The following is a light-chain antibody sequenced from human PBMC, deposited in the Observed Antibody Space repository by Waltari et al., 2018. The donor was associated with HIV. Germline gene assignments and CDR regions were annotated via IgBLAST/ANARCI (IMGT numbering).Light chain of an antibody. CDR3: QQVNGYPLT. J-gene: IGKJ4*01. CDR1: QNIYSY. Sequence: DIQLTQSPSFLSASIGDRVTITCRASQNIYSYLVWYPPKPGSAPQVLIYATSTLQSGVPSRFSGSGSGTEFALTITNLQPDDFATYYCQQVNGYPLTFGGGTKVEIK. V-gene: IGKV1-9*01. CDR2: ATS.